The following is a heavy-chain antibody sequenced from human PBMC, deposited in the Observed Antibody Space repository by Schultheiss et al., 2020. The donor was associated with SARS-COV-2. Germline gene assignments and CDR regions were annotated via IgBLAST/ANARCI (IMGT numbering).Heavy chain of an antibody. CDR3: ARAPASHYYDSSGYPREDAFDI. J-gene: IGHJ3*02. V-gene: IGHV4-59*12. CDR2: IYYSGST. D-gene: IGHD3-22*01. CDR1: GGSISSYY. Sequence: SETLSLTCTVSGGSISSYYWSWIRQPPGKGLEWIGYIYYSGSTNYNPSLKSRVTISVDTSKNQFSLQLNSVTPEDTAVYYCARAPASHYYDSSGYPREDAFDIWGQGTMVTVSS.